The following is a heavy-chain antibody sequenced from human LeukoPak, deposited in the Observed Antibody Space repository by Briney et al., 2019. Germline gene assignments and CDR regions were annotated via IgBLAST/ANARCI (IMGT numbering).Heavy chain of an antibody. J-gene: IGHJ4*02. Sequence: SETLSLTCTVSGGSISSGGYYWSWIRQPPGKGLERIGYIYYSESTNYNPSLKSRVTISVDTSKYQFSLKLSSVTAADTAVYYCARVKYSSSPYFDYWGQGTLVTVSS. CDR2: IYYSEST. V-gene: IGHV4-61*08. D-gene: IGHD6-6*01. CDR1: GGSISSGGYY. CDR3: ARVKYSSSPYFDY.